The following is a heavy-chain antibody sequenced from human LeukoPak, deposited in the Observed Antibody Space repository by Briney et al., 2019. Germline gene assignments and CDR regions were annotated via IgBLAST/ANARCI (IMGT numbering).Heavy chain of an antibody. CDR3: ARVGGGVVPAATYYYYYMDV. J-gene: IGHJ6*03. CDR2: INPNSGGT. D-gene: IGHD2-2*01. V-gene: IGHV1-2*02. CDR1: GYTFTGYY. Sequence: GASVKVSCKASGYTFTGYYMHWVRQAPGQGLEWMGWINPNSGGTNYAQKFQGRVTMTRDTSISTAYMELSRLRSDDTAVYYCARVGGGVVPAATYYYYYMDVWGKGTTVTVSS.